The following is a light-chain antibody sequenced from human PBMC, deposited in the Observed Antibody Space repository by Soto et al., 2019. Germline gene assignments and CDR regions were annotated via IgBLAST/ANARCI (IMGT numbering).Light chain of an antibody. CDR3: KQYKNGPPLT. V-gene: IGKV3-15*01. Sequence: EIVMTQSPATLSVSPGETATLSCRASQSVSYNLAWYQQKPGQGPRLLIYGAFTRATGIPARFSGSGSGTEFTLSISSLQSADFAVYYCKQYKNGPPLTFGGGTKVEIQ. J-gene: IGKJ4*01. CDR1: QSVSYN. CDR2: GAF.